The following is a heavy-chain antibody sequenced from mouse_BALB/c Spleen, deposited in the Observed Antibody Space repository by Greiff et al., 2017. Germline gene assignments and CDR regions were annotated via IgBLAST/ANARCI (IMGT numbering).Heavy chain of an antibody. V-gene: IGHV3-2*02. J-gene: IGHJ3*01. CDR1: GYSITSDYA. CDR3: ARRDYYGSSYAWFAY. Sequence: EVQLQQSGPGLVKPSQSLSLTCTVTGYSITSDYAWNWIRQFPGNKLEWMGYISYSGSTSYNPSLKSRISITRDTSKNQFFLQLNSVTTEDTATYYCARRDYYGSSYAWFAYWGQGTLVTVSA. D-gene: IGHD1-1*01. CDR2: ISYSGST.